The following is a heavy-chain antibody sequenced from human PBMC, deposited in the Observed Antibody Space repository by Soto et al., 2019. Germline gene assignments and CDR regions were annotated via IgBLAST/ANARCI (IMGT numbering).Heavy chain of an antibody. J-gene: IGHJ5*02. V-gene: IGHV3-53*01. Sequence: PGGSLRLSCAASGFTVSSNYMSWVRQAPGKGLEWVSVIYSGGSTYYADSVKGRFTISRDNSKNTLYLQMNSLRAEDTAVYYCARAYSSGWYWWFDTWGQGTMVTVSP. CDR3: ARAYSSGWYWWFDT. CDR2: IYSGGST. CDR1: GFTVSSNY. D-gene: IGHD6-19*01.